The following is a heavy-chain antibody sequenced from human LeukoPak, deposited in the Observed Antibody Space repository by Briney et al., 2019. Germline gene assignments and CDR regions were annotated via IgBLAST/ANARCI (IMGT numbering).Heavy chain of an antibody. CDR1: GFTFGSYA. Sequence: GGSLRLSCAASGFTFGSYAMSWVRQAPGKGLEWVSSLNSNGGATYYSDSVKGRFTSSRDNSKNTLYLQMHSLRAEDTAVYYCAKATYSGSFPYFDYWGQGTLVTVSS. CDR2: LNSNGGAT. CDR3: AKATYSGSFPYFDY. J-gene: IGHJ4*02. V-gene: IGHV3-23*01. D-gene: IGHD1-26*01.